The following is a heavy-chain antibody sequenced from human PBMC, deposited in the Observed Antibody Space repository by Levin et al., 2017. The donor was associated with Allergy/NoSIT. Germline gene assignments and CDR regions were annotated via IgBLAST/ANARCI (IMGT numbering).Heavy chain of an antibody. V-gene: IGHV3-21*01. J-gene: IGHJ6*02. CDR2: ISAGGNYI. Sequence: PGGSLRLSCAASGILFSSYDMNWVRQAPGKGLEWVSFISAGGNYIYYADSVKGRFTISRDNAKNTLFLQMNSLRAEDTAVYYCASWAVYHYDRSAFDYFYYAMDVWGQGTTVTVSS. D-gene: IGHD3-22*01. CDR3: ASWAVYHYDRSAFDYFYYAMDV. CDR1: GILFSSYD.